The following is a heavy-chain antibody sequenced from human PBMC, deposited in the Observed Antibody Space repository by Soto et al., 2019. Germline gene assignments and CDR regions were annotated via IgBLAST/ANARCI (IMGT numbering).Heavy chain of an antibody. CDR3: ARAGRNFKYYYGSGSYYFDY. Sequence: PSETLSLTCTVSGGSISSGDYYWSWIRQPPGKGLEWIGYIYYSGSTYYNPSLKSRVTISVDTSKNQFSLKLSSVTVADTAVYYCARAGRNFKYYYGSGSYYFDYWGQGTLVTVSS. V-gene: IGHV4-30-4*01. J-gene: IGHJ4*02. D-gene: IGHD3-10*01. CDR2: IYYSGST. CDR1: GGSISSGDYY.